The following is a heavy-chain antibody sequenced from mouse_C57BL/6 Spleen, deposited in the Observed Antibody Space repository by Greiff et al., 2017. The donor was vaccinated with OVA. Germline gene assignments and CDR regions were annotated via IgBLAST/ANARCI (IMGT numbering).Heavy chain of an antibody. CDR3: ASGEGSYWYFDV. CDR2: IWSGGST. V-gene: IGHV2-2*01. J-gene: IGHJ1*03. Sequence: VQLQQSGPGLVQPSQSLSITCTVSGFSLTSYGVHWVRQSPGKGLEWLGVIWSGGSTDYNAAFISRLSISKDNSKSQVFFKMNSLQADDTAIYYCASGEGSYWYFDVWGTGTTVTVSS. CDR1: GFSLTSYG.